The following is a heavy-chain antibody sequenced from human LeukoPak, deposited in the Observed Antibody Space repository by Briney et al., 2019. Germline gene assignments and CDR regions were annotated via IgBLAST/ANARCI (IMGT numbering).Heavy chain of an antibody. D-gene: IGHD6-19*01. V-gene: IGHV3-74*01. Sequence: GGSLRLSCAASGFTFSSYWMHWVRQAPGKGLVWVSRIDTDGSFTSYADSVRGRFTISRDNAKNTLYLQMNSLRADDTAVYYCARAPFSSGWMGPGYWGQGTLVTVSS. CDR3: ARAPFSSGWMGPGY. J-gene: IGHJ4*02. CDR1: GFTFSSYW. CDR2: IDTDGSFT.